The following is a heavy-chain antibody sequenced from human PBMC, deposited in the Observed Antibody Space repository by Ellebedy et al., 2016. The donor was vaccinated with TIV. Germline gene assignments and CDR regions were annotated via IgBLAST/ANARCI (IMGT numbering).Heavy chain of an antibody. CDR3: ARVLLEVWQARPLFFDY. D-gene: IGHD6-6*01. CDR1: GDSVSSDKYY. J-gene: IGHJ4*02. V-gene: IGHV4-61*01. Sequence: SETLSLXXTVSGDSVSSDKYYWSWIRQPPGKGLEWLGYIYYTGSANSNASLKSRVSMSIDTSKNQFSLRLSSVTTADTAVYFCARVLLEVWQARPLFFDYWGQGALVTVSS. CDR2: IYYTGSA.